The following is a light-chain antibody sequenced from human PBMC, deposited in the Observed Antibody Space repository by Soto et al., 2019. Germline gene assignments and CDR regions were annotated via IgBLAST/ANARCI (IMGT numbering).Light chain of an antibody. Sequence: QPVLTQPPSVSGAPGQRVTISCTGSSSNIGAGYGVHWYQQLPGTAPKLLIYGNSNRPSGVSDRFSGSKSGTSASLAITGLQADDEADYYCQSYDSSLSGSVFGGGTKLTVL. CDR3: QSYDSSLSGSV. J-gene: IGLJ2*01. CDR2: GNS. V-gene: IGLV1-40*01. CDR1: SSNIGAGYG.